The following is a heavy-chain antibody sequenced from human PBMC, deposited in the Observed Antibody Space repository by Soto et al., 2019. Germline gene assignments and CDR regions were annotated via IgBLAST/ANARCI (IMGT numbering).Heavy chain of an antibody. V-gene: IGHV4-30-4*01. D-gene: IGHD3-10*01. Sequence: QVQLQASGPGLVTPSQTLSLTCTVSGGSIRSGDYYWSWIRQPPGKGLECLGYIYYSGRTYYNPSLRSRVTIPVHTSKNQFSLTLSSVTAADTAVYYCAITIATGHYGMDVWGQGTKVTVSS. CDR1: GGSIRSGDYY. CDR2: IYYSGRT. J-gene: IGHJ6*02. CDR3: AITIATGHYGMDV.